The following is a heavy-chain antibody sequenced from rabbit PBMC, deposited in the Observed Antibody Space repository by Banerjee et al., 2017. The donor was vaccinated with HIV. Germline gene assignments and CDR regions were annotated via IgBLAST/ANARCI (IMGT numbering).Heavy chain of an antibody. D-gene: IGHD1-1*01. CDR2: IYTGNAKT. CDR1: GFSFSRGYD. V-gene: IGHV1S45*01. CDR3: ARDNGSGDYIDVYFDL. J-gene: IGHJ4*01. Sequence: EQLEESGGGLVKPEGSLTLTCKASGFSFSRGYDMCWVRQAPGKGLEWIGCIYTGNAKTYYASWAKGRFTISKSSSTTVTLQMTSLTAADTATYFCARDNGSGDYIDVYFDLWGQGTLVTVS.